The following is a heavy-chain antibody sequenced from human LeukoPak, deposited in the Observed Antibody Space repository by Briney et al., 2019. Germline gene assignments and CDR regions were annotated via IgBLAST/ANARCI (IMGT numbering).Heavy chain of an antibody. CDR1: GGSISSYY. J-gene: IGHJ4*02. Sequence: SETLSLTCTVSGGSISSYYWSWIRQPPGKGLEWIGYIYYSGSTNYNPSLKSRVTISVDTSKNQFSLKLSSVTAADTAVYYCARGGDSSGYPLFDYWGQGTLATVSS. CDR3: ARGGDSSGYPLFDY. CDR2: IYYSGST. D-gene: IGHD3-22*01. V-gene: IGHV4-59*01.